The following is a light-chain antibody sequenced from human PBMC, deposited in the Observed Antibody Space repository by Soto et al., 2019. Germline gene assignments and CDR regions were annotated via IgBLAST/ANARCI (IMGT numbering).Light chain of an antibody. CDR3: QQYDKWPHT. J-gene: IGKJ2*01. CDR2: YAS. Sequence: EMVMTQSPATLSVSPGERGTLSCRASQNLSRNLAWYQQQPGQAPRLLIFYASTRATGIPARFSGSGSGTDFTLTISSLQSEDFAVYYCQQYDKWPHTFGQGTKLEIK. V-gene: IGKV3-15*01. CDR1: QNLSRN.